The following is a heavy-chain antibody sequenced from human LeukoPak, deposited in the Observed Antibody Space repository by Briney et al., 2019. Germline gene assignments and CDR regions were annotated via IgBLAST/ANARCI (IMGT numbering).Heavy chain of an antibody. CDR3: MRGAWGMPLDY. D-gene: IGHD1-26*01. V-gene: IGHV3-11*04. Sequence: GGSLRPSRAASGFNFGDYHMTWIRQRPGKGLEWVSDIHKGYGRIYYAESVKGRFTISRDNAKNSLFLQMSRLGPEDTAVYYCMRGAWGMPLDYWGQGTLVTVSS. CDR1: GFNFGDYH. CDR2: IHKGYGRI. J-gene: IGHJ4*02.